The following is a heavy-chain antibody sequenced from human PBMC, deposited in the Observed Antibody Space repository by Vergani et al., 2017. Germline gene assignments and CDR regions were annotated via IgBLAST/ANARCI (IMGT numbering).Heavy chain of an antibody. J-gene: IGHJ6*03. CDR1: GFSFSSHA. Sequence: QVQLAVSGGGRVQPGRSLRLSCAASGFSFSSHAIHWVRQAPGKGLEWVAVISNDGSKKYYADSVKGRFTISRDNYKNTLDLQMNSLRTQDTAVYYCAKAGSVTSGSLQYNFYMDVWGKGTTVTVS. CDR2: ISNDGSKK. V-gene: IGHV3-30*18. D-gene: IGHD3-10*01. CDR3: AKAGSVTSGSLQYNFYMDV.